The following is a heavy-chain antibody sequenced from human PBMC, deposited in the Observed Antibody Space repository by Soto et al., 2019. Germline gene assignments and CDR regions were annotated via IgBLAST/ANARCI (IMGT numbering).Heavy chain of an antibody. Sequence: QVPLVQSGAEVKKPGASVKVSCKASGYTFTSYDINWVRQATGQGLEWMGWMNPNSGNTGYAQKFQGRVTMTRNTSISTAEMELSSLRSEDTAVYYCARGVRSGTIAPLDYWGQGTLVTVSS. D-gene: IGHD2-15*01. CDR3: ARGVRSGTIAPLDY. CDR1: GYTFTSYD. V-gene: IGHV1-8*01. J-gene: IGHJ4*02. CDR2: MNPNSGNT.